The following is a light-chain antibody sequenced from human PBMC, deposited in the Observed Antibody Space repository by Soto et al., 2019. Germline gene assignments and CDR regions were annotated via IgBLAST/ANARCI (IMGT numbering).Light chain of an antibody. Sequence: EIVLTQPPGPLSVSPGDRVTLSCRASQTVNNNYLAWYQQKPGQAPRLLIYGASTPATGTPPRFSGSGSGTHFTLTVSRLEREDCAVYYCQQYGGSAPWTFGPGTKVDMK. J-gene: IGKJ1*01. V-gene: IGKV3-20*01. CDR1: QTVNNNY. CDR3: QQYGGSAPWT. CDR2: GAS.